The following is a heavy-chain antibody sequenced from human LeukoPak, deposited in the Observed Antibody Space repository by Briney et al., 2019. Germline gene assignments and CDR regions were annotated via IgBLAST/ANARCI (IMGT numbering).Heavy chain of an antibody. CDR1: GYIFIGYY. Sequence: ASVKVSCKASGYIFIGYYIHWVRQAPGQGLEWMWMINPTGGPTSYAQRFQGRVTVTRDTSRTTVYLEMSRLRSEDTAVYYCARDGGSSGFFDIWGQGSLVTVS. CDR3: ARDGGSSGFFDI. CDR2: INPTGGPT. J-gene: IGHJ4*02. V-gene: IGHV1-46*01. D-gene: IGHD6-19*01.